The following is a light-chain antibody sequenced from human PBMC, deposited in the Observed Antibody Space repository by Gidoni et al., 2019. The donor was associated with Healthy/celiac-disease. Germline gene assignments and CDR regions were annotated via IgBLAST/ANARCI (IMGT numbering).Light chain of an antibody. CDR1: QSVSSSY. CDR2: GAS. Sequence: EIVLTQSPGTLSLSTGERATLSCRASQSVSSSYLAWYQQKPGQAPRLLIYGASSRATGIPDRFSGSGSGTDFTLPISRLEPESFAVYYCQQYGSSPSITFGQGTRLEIK. CDR3: QQYGSSPSIT. V-gene: IGKV3-20*01. J-gene: IGKJ5*01.